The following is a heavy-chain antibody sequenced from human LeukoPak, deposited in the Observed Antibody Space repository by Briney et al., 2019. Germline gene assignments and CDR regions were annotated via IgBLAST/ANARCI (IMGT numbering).Heavy chain of an antibody. CDR3: ATYSSLNRREFQY. CDR2: IRYDGSNK. J-gene: IGHJ1*01. Sequence: GGSLRLSCAASGFTFSSYGMHWVRQAPGKGLEWVAFIRYDGSNKYYADSVKGRFTISRDNSKNTLYLQMNSLRAEDTAVYYCATYSSLNRREFQYWGQGTLLTVSS. CDR1: GFTFSSYG. D-gene: IGHD3-22*01. V-gene: IGHV3-30*02.